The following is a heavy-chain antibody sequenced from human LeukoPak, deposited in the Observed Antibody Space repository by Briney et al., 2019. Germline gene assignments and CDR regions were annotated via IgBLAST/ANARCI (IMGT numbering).Heavy chain of an antibody. V-gene: IGHV3-53*01. CDR3: ARSRNVLLWFGEIDY. Sequence: GGSPRLSCAASAFTVSSNYMSWVRQAPGKGLEWVSVIYSGGSTYYADSVKGRFTISRDNSKNTLYLQMNSLRAEDTAVYYCARSRNVLLWFGEIDYWGQGTLVTVSS. CDR2: IYSGGST. J-gene: IGHJ4*02. CDR1: AFTVSSNY. D-gene: IGHD3-10*01.